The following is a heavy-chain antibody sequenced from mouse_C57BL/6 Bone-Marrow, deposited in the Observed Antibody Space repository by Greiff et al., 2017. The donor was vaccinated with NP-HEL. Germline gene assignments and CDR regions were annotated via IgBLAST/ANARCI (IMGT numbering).Heavy chain of an antibody. CDR2: IDPETGGT. J-gene: IGHJ2*01. D-gene: IGHD1-1*01. V-gene: IGHV1-15*01. CDR3: TNYYYGSSCDY. Sequence: VQLQQSGAELVRPGASVTLSCKASGYTFTDYEMHWVKQTPVHGLEWIGAIDPETGGTAYNQKFKGKAILTADKSSSTAYMELRSLTSEDSAVYYCTNYYYGSSCDYWGQGTTLTVSS. CDR1: GYTFTDYE.